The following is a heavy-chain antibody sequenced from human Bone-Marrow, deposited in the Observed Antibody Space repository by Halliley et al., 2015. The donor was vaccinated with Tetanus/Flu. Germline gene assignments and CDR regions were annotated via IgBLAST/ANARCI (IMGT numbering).Heavy chain of an antibody. J-gene: IGHJ4*02. CDR3: ATGGQRLDN. Sequence: KGLGWVSRIDGGGRTHYIDGGKGRFPISRHSSKNTVYLEMNILTIEDTAVYYCATGGQRLDNWGQGTVVNVSS. D-gene: IGHD3-10*01. CDR2: IDGGGRT. V-gene: IGHV3-53*04.